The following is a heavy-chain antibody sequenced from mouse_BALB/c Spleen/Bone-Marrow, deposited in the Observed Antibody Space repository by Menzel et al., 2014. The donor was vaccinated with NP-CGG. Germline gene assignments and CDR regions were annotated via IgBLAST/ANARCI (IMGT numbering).Heavy chain of an antibody. CDR3: ARSDYRFDPLPY. V-gene: IGHV1-69*01. D-gene: IGHD2-14*01. Sequence: QVQLQQSGAELVMPGALVKMSCKASGHTFTDYWMHWVKQRPGQGLEWIGAIDTSDSYTSYNQKFKGKATLTVDESSSTAYMQLSSLTSEDSAVYYCARSDYRFDPLPYWGQGTLDTVSA. CDR1: GHTFTDYW. CDR2: IDTSDSYT. J-gene: IGHJ3*01.